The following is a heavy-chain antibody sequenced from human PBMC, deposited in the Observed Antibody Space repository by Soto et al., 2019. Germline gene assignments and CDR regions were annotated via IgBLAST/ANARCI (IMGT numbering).Heavy chain of an antibody. CDR2: ISYSGST. Sequence: QVQLQESGPGLVKPSQTLSLTCTVSGDSMTTVGYYWTWIRQHPGQGLEWLGFISYSGSTYYSSSLKGRVAISADTSKNQFSLKLNSVTAADTAVYYCTRGDYWGQGTLVTVSS. CDR1: GDSMTTVGYY. CDR3: TRGDY. V-gene: IGHV4-31*03. J-gene: IGHJ4*02.